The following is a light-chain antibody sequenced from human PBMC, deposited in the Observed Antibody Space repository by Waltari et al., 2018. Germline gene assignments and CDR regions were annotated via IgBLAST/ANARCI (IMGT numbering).Light chain of an antibody. J-gene: IGLJ3*02. Sequence: QSALTQPASVSGSPGQSITISCTGTSSDVGGYNYVSWYQQHPGKAPKFMIYEVTNRPSGVSNRFSGSKSGNTAYLTISGLRAEDEADYHCSSYTSSDTWVFGRGTKVTVL. CDR3: SSYTSSDTWV. CDR2: EVT. CDR1: SSDVGGYNY. V-gene: IGLV2-14*01.